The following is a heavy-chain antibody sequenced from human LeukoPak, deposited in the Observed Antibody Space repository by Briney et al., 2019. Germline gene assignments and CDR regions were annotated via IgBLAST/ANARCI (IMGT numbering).Heavy chain of an antibody. CDR3: ARNKGRYGSGRVHFDP. V-gene: IGHV4-34*01. Sequence: SETLSLTCAVYGGSFSGYYWSWIRQPPGKGLEWIGEINHSGSTNYYPSLKSRVTISVDTSKHQFSLKLSSVTAADTAVYYCARNKGRYGSGRVHFDPWGQGTLVTVSS. D-gene: IGHD3-10*01. CDR2: INHSGST. CDR1: GGSFSGYY. J-gene: IGHJ5*02.